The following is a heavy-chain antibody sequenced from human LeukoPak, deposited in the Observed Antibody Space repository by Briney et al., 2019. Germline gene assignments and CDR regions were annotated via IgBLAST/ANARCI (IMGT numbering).Heavy chain of an antibody. D-gene: IGHD6-13*01. Sequence: GGSLRLSCAASGFTFSSYWMHWVRHAPGKGLVWVSRINSDGSSTSYADSVKGRFTTSRDNAKNTLYLQMNSLRAEDTAVYYCARAAPPYSSSWYGSYYFDYWGQGTLVTVSS. J-gene: IGHJ4*02. CDR3: ARAAPPYSSSWYGSYYFDY. CDR1: GFTFSSYW. V-gene: IGHV3-74*01. CDR2: INSDGSST.